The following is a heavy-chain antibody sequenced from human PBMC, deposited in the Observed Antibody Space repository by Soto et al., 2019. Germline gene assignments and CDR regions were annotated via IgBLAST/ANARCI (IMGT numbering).Heavy chain of an antibody. CDR3: AISGSYYPQDNYYYYYGMDV. D-gene: IGHD3-10*01. CDR1: GGTFSSYA. Sequence: SVKVSCKASGGTFSSYAISWVRQAPGQGLELMGGIIPIFGTANYAQKFQGRVTITADESTSTAYMELSSLRSEDTAVYYCAISGSYYPQDNYYYYYGMDVWGQGTTVTVYS. J-gene: IGHJ6*02. CDR2: IIPIFGTA. V-gene: IGHV1-69*13.